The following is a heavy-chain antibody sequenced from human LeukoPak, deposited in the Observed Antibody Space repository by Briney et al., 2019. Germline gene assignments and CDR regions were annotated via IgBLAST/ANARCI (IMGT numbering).Heavy chain of an antibody. CDR2: IKQDGSEK. CDR1: GFSVSGYW. J-gene: IGHJ4*02. CDR3: AREWQGGIAAAGTRIEGNY. D-gene: IGHD6-13*01. V-gene: IGHV3-7*01. Sequence: GGSLRLSCAVSGFSVSGYWMTWVRQAPGKGLEWVANIKQDGSEKNYVDSVKGRLTISRDNAENSLFLQMNSLRVEDTAVYYCAREWQGGIAAAGTRIEGNYWGQGTLVAVSS.